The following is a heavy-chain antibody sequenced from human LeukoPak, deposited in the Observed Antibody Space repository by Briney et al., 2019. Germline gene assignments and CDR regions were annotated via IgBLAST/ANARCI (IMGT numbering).Heavy chain of an antibody. J-gene: IGHJ4*02. D-gene: IGHD5-18*01. V-gene: IGHV1-2*02. CDR1: GYTXTGYY. CDR3: ARVGRGYSYGFGY. Sequence: GASVKVSCKASGYTXTGYYMHWVRQAPGQGLEWMGWINPNSGGTNYAQKFLGRVTMTRGTSISTAYMELSRLRSDDTAVYYCARVGRGYSYGFGYWGQGTLVTVSS. CDR2: INPNSGGT.